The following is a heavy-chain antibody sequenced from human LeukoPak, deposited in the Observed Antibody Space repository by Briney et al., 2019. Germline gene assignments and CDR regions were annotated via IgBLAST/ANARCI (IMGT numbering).Heavy chain of an antibody. J-gene: IGHJ4*02. D-gene: IGHD6-13*01. V-gene: IGHV4-39*07. CDR2: IYYSGST. CDR1: GGSISSSSYY. Sequence: SETLSLTCTVSGGSISSSSYYWGWIRQPPGKGLEWIGSIYYSGSTYYNPSLRSRVTMSVDTKNQFSLKVNSVAAADTAVYYCARDRAGFFDDWGQGTLVTVSS. CDR3: ARDRAGFFDD.